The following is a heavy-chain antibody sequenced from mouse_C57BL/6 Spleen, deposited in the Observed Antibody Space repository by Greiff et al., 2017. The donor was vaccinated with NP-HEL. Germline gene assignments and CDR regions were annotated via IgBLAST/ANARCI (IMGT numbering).Heavy chain of an antibody. CDR2: ISSGSSTI. J-gene: IGHJ1*03. Sequence: DVMLGESGGGLVKPGGSLKLSCVASGFPFSDYGIHWVRQAPEKGLEWVAYISSGSSTIYYADTVKGRFTISRENAKNTLFLQMTSLRSEDTAMYYCARLDYGSSYGYFDVWGTGTTVTVSS. D-gene: IGHD1-1*01. V-gene: IGHV5-17*01. CDR3: ARLDYGSSYGYFDV. CDR1: GFPFSDYG.